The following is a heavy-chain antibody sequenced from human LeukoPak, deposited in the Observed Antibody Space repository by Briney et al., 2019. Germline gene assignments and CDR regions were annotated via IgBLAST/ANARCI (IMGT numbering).Heavy chain of an antibody. CDR3: AKGLTTIRIAVAGTREEYYFDY. CDR2: ISGSGGST. Sequence: PGGSLRLSCAASGFTFSSYAMSWVRQAPGKGLEWVSAISGSGGSTYYADSVKGRFTISRDNSKNTLYLQMNSLRAEDTAVYYCAKGLTTIRIAVAGTREEYYFDYWGQGTLVTVSS. D-gene: IGHD6-19*01. V-gene: IGHV3-23*01. J-gene: IGHJ4*02. CDR1: GFTFSSYA.